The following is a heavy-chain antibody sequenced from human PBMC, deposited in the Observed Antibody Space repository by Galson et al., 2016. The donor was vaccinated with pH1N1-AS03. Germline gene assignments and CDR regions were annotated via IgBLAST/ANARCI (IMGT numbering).Heavy chain of an antibody. J-gene: IGHJ6*02. CDR1: GGTFNSFA. D-gene: IGHD1-7*01. V-gene: IGHV1-69*13. CDR3: ARDKLEQGELTYDHYGLDV. Sequence: SVKVSCKASGGTFNSFAISWVRRAHGQGLEWMGGVFPMFGTTDYAEKFQGRITITADASTYTAYMELRSLRSEDTAVYYCARDKLEQGELTYDHYGLDVWGQGTSVTVSS. CDR2: VFPMFGTT.